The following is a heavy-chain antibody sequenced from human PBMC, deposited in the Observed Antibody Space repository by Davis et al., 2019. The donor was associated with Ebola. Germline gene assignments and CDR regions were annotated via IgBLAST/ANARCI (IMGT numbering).Heavy chain of an antibody. CDR1: GFTFSSYS. CDR3: AIMDRDAFDI. CDR2: ISWNSGNI. V-gene: IGHV3-9*01. D-gene: IGHD3-10*01. Sequence: SLKISCAASGFTFSSYSMNWVRQAPGKGLEWVSGISWNSGNIGYADSVKGRFTISRDNAKNSLYLQMNSLRPEDTALYYCAIMDRDAFDIWGQGTMVTVSS. J-gene: IGHJ3*02.